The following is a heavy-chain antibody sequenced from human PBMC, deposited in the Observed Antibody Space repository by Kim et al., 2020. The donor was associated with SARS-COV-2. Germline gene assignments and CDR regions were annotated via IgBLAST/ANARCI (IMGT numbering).Heavy chain of an antibody. CDR1: GFTFSSYA. V-gene: IGHV3-23*01. CDR2: ISGSGGST. Sequence: GGSLRLSCAASGFTFSSYAMSWVRQAPGKGLEWVSAISGSGGSTYYADSVKGRFTISRDNSKNTLYLQMNSLRAEDTAVYYCAKDDLYSSSPGMDVWGQGTTVTVSS. J-gene: IGHJ6*02. D-gene: IGHD6-6*01. CDR3: AKDDLYSSSPGMDV.